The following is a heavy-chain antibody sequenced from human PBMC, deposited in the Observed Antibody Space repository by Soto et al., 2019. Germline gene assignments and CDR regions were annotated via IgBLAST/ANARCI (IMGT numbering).Heavy chain of an antibody. Sequence: QVPLVQSGAEVKKPGSSVKDSCMASGGTFTSYTISWVRQAPGQGLEWMGRIIPILGIANYAQKFQGRVTITADKATSTAYMERSSVSAEDTTVYYCGRERGEGGWGRGQYHHYIDLWGKGATVYVFS. CDR1: GGTFTSYT. J-gene: IGHJ6*03. CDR2: IIPILGIA. CDR3: GRERGEGGWGRGQYHHYIDL. V-gene: IGHV1-69*08. D-gene: IGHD2-21*01.